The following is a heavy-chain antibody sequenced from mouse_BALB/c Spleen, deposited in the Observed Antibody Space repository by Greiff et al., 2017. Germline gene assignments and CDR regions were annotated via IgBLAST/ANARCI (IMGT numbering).Heavy chain of an antibody. CDR3: ARFLKFITTAHWYFDV. D-gene: IGHD1-2*01. CDR1: GYTFTDYN. V-gene: IGHV1S29*02. Sequence: VQLKQSGPELVKPGASVKISCKASGYTFTDYNMHWVKQSHGKSLEWIGYIYPYNGGTGYNQKFKSKATLTVDNSSSTAYMELRSLTSEDSAVYYCARFLKFITTAHWYFDVWGAGTTVTVSS. J-gene: IGHJ1*01. CDR2: IYPYNGGT.